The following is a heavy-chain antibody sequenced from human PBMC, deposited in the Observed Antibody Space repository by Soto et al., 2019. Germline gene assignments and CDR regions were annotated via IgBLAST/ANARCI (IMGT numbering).Heavy chain of an antibody. J-gene: IGHJ4*02. V-gene: IGHV4-4*02. CDR1: GGSITSNW. Sequence: QVQLQESGPGLVKPSGTLSLTCAVSGGSITSNWWSWVRQPPGKGLEWIAEIFHTGSANYNPSLMGRLTISMDKSRNHLSPNLNSVTAADTAVYYCARHIAVSGTRGFDHWGQGTLVTVSS. CDR2: IFHTGSA. CDR3: ARHIAVSGTRGFDH. D-gene: IGHD2-21*01.